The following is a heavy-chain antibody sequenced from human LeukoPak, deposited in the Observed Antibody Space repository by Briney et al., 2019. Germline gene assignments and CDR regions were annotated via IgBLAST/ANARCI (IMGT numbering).Heavy chain of an antibody. CDR3: ARVDQLLNDY. CDR2: IYYSGST. Sequence: SSETLSLTCTVSGGSISSGDYYWSWIRQPPGKGLEWIGYIYYSGSTYYNPSLKSRATISVDTSKNQFSLKLSSVTAADTAVYYCARVDQLLNDYWGQGTLVTVSS. CDR1: GGSISSGDYY. V-gene: IGHV4-30-4*08. J-gene: IGHJ4*02.